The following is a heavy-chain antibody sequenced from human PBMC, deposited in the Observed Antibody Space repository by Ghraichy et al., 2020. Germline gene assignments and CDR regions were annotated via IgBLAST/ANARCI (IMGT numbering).Heavy chain of an antibody. CDR1: GYTFTSYD. CDR3: ARGKPAVMDPYNYYYMDV. CDR2: MNPNSANT. Sequence: ASVKVSCKASGYTFTSYDINWVRQVAGQGLEWMGWMNPNSANTGYTQTFQGRVTMTRNTSITTAYMELSSLRSEDTAVYYCARGKPAVMDPYNYYYMDVWGKGTTVTVSS. V-gene: IGHV1-8*01. J-gene: IGHJ6*03. D-gene: IGHD2-2*01.